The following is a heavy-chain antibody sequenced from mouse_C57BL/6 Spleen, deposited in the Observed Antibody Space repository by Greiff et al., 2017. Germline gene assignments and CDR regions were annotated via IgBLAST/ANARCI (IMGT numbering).Heavy chain of an antibody. CDR1: GFSLTSYG. Sequence: VKLVESGPGLVAPSQSLSITCTVSGFSLTSYGVHWVRQPPGKGLEWLVVIWSDGSTTYNSALKSRLSISKDNSKSQVFLKMNSLQTDDTAMYYCARHAPQIYYGPMDYWGQGTSVTVSS. V-gene: IGHV2-6-1*01. J-gene: IGHJ4*01. CDR3: ARHAPQIYYGPMDY. CDR2: IWSDGST. D-gene: IGHD2-1*01.